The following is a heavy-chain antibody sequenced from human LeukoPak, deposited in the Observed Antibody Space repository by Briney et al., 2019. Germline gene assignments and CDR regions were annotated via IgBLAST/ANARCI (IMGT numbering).Heavy chain of an antibody. Sequence: GGSLRLSCAASGFTVSSNYMSWVRQAPGKGLEWVSVIYSGGSTYYADSVKGRFTISRDNSKNTVYLQMNSLRAEDTAVYYCARDIGLGSGYGPWGQGTLVTVSS. J-gene: IGHJ5*02. CDR2: IYSGGST. V-gene: IGHV3-53*01. D-gene: IGHD3-22*01. CDR1: GFTVSSNY. CDR3: ARDIGLGSGYGP.